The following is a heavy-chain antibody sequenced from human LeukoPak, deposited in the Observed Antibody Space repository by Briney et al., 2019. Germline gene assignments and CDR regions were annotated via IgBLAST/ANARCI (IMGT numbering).Heavy chain of an antibody. Sequence: SETLSLTCTVSNVSISSGSHYWNWIRQPAGKGLEWIGRIYAGGRSNYNPSLRSRVTISVDTSKNQFSLKLSSVTAADTAVYYCARRGSGSYYKWGYYYGMDVWGQGTTVTVSS. CDR2: IYAGGRS. CDR1: NVSISSGSHY. V-gene: IGHV4-61*02. CDR3: ARRGSGSYYKWGYYYGMDV. J-gene: IGHJ6*02. D-gene: IGHD3-10*01.